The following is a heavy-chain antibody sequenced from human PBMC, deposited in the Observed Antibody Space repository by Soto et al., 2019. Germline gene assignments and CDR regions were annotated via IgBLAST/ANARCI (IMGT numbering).Heavy chain of an antibody. CDR3: ARGVTAGVDY. Sequence: ASVKVSCKASGYSFAGLDINWVRQTTGQGLEWMGWMEPSSGRTGYAQKFQGRVTMTRDTSINTAYMELSSLTSDDTAFYYCARGVTAGVDYWGQGTLVTVSS. CDR1: GYSFAGLD. J-gene: IGHJ4*02. D-gene: IGHD1-26*01. CDR2: MEPSSGRT. V-gene: IGHV1-8*01.